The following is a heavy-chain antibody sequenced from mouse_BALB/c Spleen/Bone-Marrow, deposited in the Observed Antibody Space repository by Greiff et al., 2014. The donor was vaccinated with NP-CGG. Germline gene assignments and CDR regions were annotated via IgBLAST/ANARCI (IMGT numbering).Heavy chain of an antibody. CDR3: ERAREYYYAMDY. CDR2: ISSGGST. Sequence: EVMLVESGGGLVKPGGSLKLSCAASGFTFSSYAMSWVRQTPEKRLEWVASISSGGSTYYPDSVKVRFTISRDKARNILYLQMKSLRSEDEDMYYCERAREYYYAMDYWGQGTSVTVSS. V-gene: IGHV5-6-5*01. J-gene: IGHJ4*01. CDR1: GFTFSSYA.